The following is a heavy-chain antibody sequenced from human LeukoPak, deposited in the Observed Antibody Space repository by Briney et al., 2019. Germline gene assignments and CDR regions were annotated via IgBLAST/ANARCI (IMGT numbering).Heavy chain of an antibody. J-gene: IGHJ4*02. V-gene: IGHV5-51*01. CDR1: GYNFTSYW. CDR2: IYPGDSDT. D-gene: IGHD6-6*01. CDR3: ARQVSSSVGYFDY. Sequence: GEALKISCKGSGYNFTSYWIGGVRQMPGKGLEWMGIIYPGDSDTRYSPSFQGQVTISADKSISPAYLQWSSLKASDTAMYFCARQVSSSVGYFDYWGQGTLVTVSS.